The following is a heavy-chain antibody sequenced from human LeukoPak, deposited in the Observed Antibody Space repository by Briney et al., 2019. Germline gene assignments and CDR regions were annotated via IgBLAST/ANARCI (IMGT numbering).Heavy chain of an antibody. Sequence: GESLKISCKGSGYSLTSYWIGWVRQMPGKGLEWMGIIYPGDSDTRYSPSFQGQVTISADKSISTAYLQWSSLKASDTAMYYCARGARLVDGYNLLSPPDYWGQGTLVTVSS. D-gene: IGHD5-24*01. J-gene: IGHJ4*02. CDR3: ARGARLVDGYNLLSPPDY. CDR2: IYPGDSDT. CDR1: GYSLTSYW. V-gene: IGHV5-51*01.